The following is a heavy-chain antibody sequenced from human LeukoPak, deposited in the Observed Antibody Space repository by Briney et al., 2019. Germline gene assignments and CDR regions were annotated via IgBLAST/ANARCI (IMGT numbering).Heavy chain of an antibody. CDR3: TTNYDYVWGSYRFPPFDP. J-gene: IGHJ5*02. CDR1: GFTFSDSA. CDR2: IRSKANSYAT. V-gene: IGHV3-73*01. Sequence: PGGSLRLSCATSGFTFSDSAVNWVRQASGKGLEWVGRIRSKANSYATAYAASVKGRFTISRDDSKNTAYLQMNSLKTEDTAVYYCTTNYDYVWGSYRFPPFDPWGQGTLVTVSS. D-gene: IGHD3-16*02.